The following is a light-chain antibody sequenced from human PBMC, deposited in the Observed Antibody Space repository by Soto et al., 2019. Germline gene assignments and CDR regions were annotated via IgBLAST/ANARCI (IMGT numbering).Light chain of an antibody. CDR1: QGIRSD. Sequence: IQMTQSSSSLSASVGDRVTISCRASQGIRSDLAWYQQKPGKVPKLLIYGASKLESGVPSRFSGSGFGTDFTLTISSLQPEDFATYYCLQDYNFPWAFGQGTKVEIK. CDR3: LQDYNFPWA. CDR2: GAS. V-gene: IGKV1-6*01. J-gene: IGKJ1*01.